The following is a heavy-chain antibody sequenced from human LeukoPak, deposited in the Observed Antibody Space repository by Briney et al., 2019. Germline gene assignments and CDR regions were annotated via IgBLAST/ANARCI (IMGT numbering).Heavy chain of an antibody. D-gene: IGHD1-26*01. Sequence: GGSLRLSWAASGFTFSTYSMNWVRQAPGNGLEWVSSISSSSSYIYYADSVKGRFTISRDNAKNSLYLQMNSLRAEDTAVYYCAMEGYSGNYPAYWGQGTLVTVSS. CDR2: ISSSSSYI. V-gene: IGHV3-21*01. CDR3: AMEGYSGNYPAY. J-gene: IGHJ4*02. CDR1: GFTFSTYS.